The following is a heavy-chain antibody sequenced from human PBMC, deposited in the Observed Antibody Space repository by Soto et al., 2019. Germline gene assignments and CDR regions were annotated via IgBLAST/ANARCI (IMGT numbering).Heavy chain of an antibody. D-gene: IGHD3-22*01. CDR2: TIPMFGTP. J-gene: IGHJ6*02. CDR1: GGTFSKYA. Sequence: QVQLVQSGAEMQQPGASVRVSCKASGGTFSKYAFSWVRQAPGQGLEWLGGTIPMFGTPNYAQKFQGRVAISADESTATVYMELSSLISEDTAVYFCARPLRDRNYCYGMAVWGQGTTVTVSS. V-gene: IGHV1-69*01. CDR3: ARPLRDRNYCYGMAV.